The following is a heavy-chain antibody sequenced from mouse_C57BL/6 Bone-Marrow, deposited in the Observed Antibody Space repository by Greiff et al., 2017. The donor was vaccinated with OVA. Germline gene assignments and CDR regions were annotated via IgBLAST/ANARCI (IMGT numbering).Heavy chain of an antibody. Sequence: QLQQSGAELVRPGASVKLSCTASGFNIKDDYMHWVKQRPEQGLEWIGWIDPENGDTEYASKFKGKATITADTSSNTAYLQLSSLTSVDTAVYFCATPDLSLFAYWGQGTLVTVSA. D-gene: IGHD2-3*01. V-gene: IGHV14-4*01. CDR2: IDPENGDT. CDR3: ATPDLSLFAY. CDR1: GFNIKDDY. J-gene: IGHJ3*01.